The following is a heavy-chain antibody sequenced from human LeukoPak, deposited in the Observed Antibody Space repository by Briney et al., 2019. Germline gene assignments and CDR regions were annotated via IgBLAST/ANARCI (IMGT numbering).Heavy chain of an antibody. CDR1: GSSFTSDW. V-gene: IGHV5-51*01. D-gene: IGHD3-10*01. Sequence: GESQKFSCKSSGSSFTSDWICWLRQMPGKCLEWMGIIYPGDSDTRYSPSFQGQVTISADKSISTAYLQWSSLKASDTAMYYCARRGYYGSGSYPFDYWGQGTLVTVSS. CDR3: ARRGYYGSGSYPFDY. CDR2: IYPGDSDT. J-gene: IGHJ4*02.